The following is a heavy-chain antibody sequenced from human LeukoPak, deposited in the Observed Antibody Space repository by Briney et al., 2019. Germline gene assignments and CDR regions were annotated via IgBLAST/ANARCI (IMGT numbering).Heavy chain of an antibody. CDR2: INSDGSST. V-gene: IGHV3-74*01. CDR3: ARGYGDWFDP. CDR1: GFTFSGYW. D-gene: IGHD3-10*01. Sequence: QPGGSLRLSCVASGFTFSGYWMHWVRQPPGKGLVWVSRINSDGSSTYYADSVKGRFSISRDNAKNTLYLQMNSLRAEDTAVYYCARGYGDWFDPWGQGTLVTVSS. J-gene: IGHJ5*02.